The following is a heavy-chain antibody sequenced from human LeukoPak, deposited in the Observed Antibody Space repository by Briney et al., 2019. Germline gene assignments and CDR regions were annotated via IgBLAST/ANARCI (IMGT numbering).Heavy chain of an antibody. CDR2: INPNSGGT. J-gene: IGHJ3*02. D-gene: IGHD1-26*01. CDR1: GYTFTGYY. CDR3: ARVGVGATTLDAFDI. Sequence: GASVKVSCKASGYTFTGYYMHWVRQAPGQGLEWMGWINPNSGGTNYAQKCQGRVTMTRDTSISTAYMELSRLRSDDTAVYYCARVGVGATTLDAFDIWGQGTMVTVSS. V-gene: IGHV1-2*02.